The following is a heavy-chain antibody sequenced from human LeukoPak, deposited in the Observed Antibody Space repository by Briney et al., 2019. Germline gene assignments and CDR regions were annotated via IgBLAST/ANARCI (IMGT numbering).Heavy chain of an antibody. CDR1: GFTFSSYG. CDR3: AREANYGAAGFDY. Sequence: GGSLRLSCAASGFTFSSYGMHWVRQAPGKGLEWVAFIRYDGSNKYYADSVKGRFTISRNNSKNTLYLQMNSLRAEDTAVYYCAREANYGAAGFDYWGQGTLVTVSS. D-gene: IGHD4-17*01. J-gene: IGHJ4*02. CDR2: IRYDGSNK. V-gene: IGHV3-30*02.